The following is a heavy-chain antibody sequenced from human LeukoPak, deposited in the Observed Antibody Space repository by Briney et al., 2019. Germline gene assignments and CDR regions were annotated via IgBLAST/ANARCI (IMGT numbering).Heavy chain of an antibody. CDR2: IYYSGST. Sequence: PSETLSLTCTVSGGSISSSSYYWGWIRQPPGKGLEWIGSIYYSGSTYYNPSLKSRVTISVDTSKNQFSLKLSSVTAADTAVYYCARHRIGAYYYDSSGYPRPGWFDPWGQGTLVTVSS. CDR1: GGSISSSSYY. CDR3: ARHRIGAYYYDSSGYPRPGWFDP. J-gene: IGHJ5*02. D-gene: IGHD3-22*01. V-gene: IGHV4-39*01.